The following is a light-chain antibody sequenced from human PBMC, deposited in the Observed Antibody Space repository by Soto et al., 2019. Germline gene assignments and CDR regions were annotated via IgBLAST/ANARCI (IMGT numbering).Light chain of an antibody. J-gene: IGKJ4*01. CDR3: QQLKSYPVT. CDR1: QGISGY. Sequence: DIKLTQSPSFLSASVGDRVTITCRASQGISGYLVWHQQEPGKAPKLLIYAASTLQSGVPSRFSGSGSGTEFTLIISSLQPEDFATYYCQQLKSYPVTFGGGTKVEIK. V-gene: IGKV1-9*01. CDR2: AAS.